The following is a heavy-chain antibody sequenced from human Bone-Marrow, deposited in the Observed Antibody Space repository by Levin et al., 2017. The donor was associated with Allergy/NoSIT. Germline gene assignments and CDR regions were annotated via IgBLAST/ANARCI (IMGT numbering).Heavy chain of an antibody. CDR3: TRFRPNMVRGGNEDY. Sequence: GESLKISCQGSGFKFTTYWIAWVRQMPGKGLEWMGLIYPADSDTIYSPSFQGHVTISADKSISTAYLQWSSLKASDSALYYCTRFRPNMVRGGNEDYWGQGTLVTVSS. V-gene: IGHV5-51*01. D-gene: IGHD3-10*01. J-gene: IGHJ4*02. CDR2: IYPADSDT. CDR1: GFKFTTYW.